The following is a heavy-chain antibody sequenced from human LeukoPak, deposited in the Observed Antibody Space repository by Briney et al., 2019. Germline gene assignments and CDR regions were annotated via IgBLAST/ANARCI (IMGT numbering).Heavy chain of an antibody. CDR3: ARPHGYSSSWPFDY. J-gene: IGHJ4*02. CDR2: ISSSSSTI. V-gene: IGHV3-48*04. Sequence: GGSLRLSCAASGFTFSSYSMNWVRLAPGKGLECVSYISSSSSTIYYADSVKGRFTISRDNAKNSLYLQMNSLRAEDTAVYYCARPHGYSSSWPFDYWGQGTLVTVSS. CDR1: GFTFSSYS. D-gene: IGHD6-13*01.